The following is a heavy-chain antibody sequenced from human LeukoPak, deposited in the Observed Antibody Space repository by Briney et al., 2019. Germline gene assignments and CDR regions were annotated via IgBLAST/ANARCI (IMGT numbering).Heavy chain of an antibody. V-gene: IGHV3-33*01. J-gene: IGHJ6*02. CDR2: IWYDGSNK. CDR1: GFPFSSYV. Sequence: GGSLRLSCAASGFPFSSYVMPWVRQAPGKGLEWVAAIWYDGSNKYYADSVKGRFTISRDNSKNTLYLQMNSLRAEETAVYYCARNLHDSSGYYYVGYYYYGMDVWGQGTTVTVSS. CDR3: ARNLHDSSGYYYVGYYYYGMDV. D-gene: IGHD3-22*01.